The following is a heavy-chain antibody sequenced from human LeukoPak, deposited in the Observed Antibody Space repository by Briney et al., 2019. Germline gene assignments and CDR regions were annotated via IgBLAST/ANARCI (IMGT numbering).Heavy chain of an antibody. Sequence: GGSLRLSCSASGFTFSTYPMHWVRQAPGKGLEYVSTIFANGDITSYAASVKGRFTTSRDNSKNTLYLQMSSLRPEDTAVYYCVKSPSDGLDVWGRGPRSPSPQ. CDR2: IFANGDIT. CDR1: GFTFSTYP. J-gene: IGHJ6*01. CDR3: VKSPSDGLDV. V-gene: IGHV3-64D*09.